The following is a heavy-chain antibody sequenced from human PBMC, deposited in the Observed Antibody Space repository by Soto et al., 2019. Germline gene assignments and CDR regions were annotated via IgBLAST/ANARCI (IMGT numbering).Heavy chain of an antibody. J-gene: IGHJ6*02. D-gene: IGHD2-15*01. V-gene: IGHV4-34*01. CDR3: ARATFPPSGYCSGGSCKLIGYYYGMDV. Sequence: KTSETLSLTCAVYCGSFSGYYWSWIRQPPGKGLEWIGEINHSGSTNYNPSLKSRVTISVDTSKNQFSLKLSSVTAADTAVYYCARATFPPSGYCSGGSCKLIGYYYGMDVWGQGTTVTVSS. CDR2: INHSGST. CDR1: CGSFSGYY.